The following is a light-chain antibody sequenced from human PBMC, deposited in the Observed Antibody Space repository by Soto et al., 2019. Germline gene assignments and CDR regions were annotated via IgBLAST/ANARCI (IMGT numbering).Light chain of an antibody. V-gene: IGKV3D-20*02. CDR3: QQRSNWPPIT. Sequence: IVLTQSPGTLSLSPGEIATLSCSAGQSVISNYLAWYQQKPGQAPRLLIYAASSRATGIPDRFSGSGSGTDFTLTISSLEPEDFAVYYCQQRSNWPPITFGQGTRLEIK. CDR2: AAS. J-gene: IGKJ5*01. CDR1: QSVISNY.